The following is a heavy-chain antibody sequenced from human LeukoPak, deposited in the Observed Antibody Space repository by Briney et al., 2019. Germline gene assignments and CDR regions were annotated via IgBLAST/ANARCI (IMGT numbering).Heavy chain of an antibody. D-gene: IGHD2-8*01. J-gene: IGHJ5*02. V-gene: IGHV1-69*01. Sequence: SVKVSCKASGGTFSSYTISWVRQAPGQGLEWMGGIIPIFGTANYAQKFQGRVTITADESTSTAYMELSSLRSEDTAVYYCARDTLSDIVLMVYASRFDPWGQGTLVTVSS. CDR3: ARDTLSDIVLMVYASRFDP. CDR1: GGTFSSYT. CDR2: IIPIFGTA.